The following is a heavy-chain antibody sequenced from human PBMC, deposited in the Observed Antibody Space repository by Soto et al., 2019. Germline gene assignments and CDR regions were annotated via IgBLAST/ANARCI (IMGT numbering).Heavy chain of an antibody. D-gene: IGHD6-19*01. J-gene: IGHJ3*02. Sequence: GGSQRLSCAASGFTFSNYAMSWVRQAPGKGLEWVSAISTSGGATYYADSVKGRFTISRDNSKNTLYLQMNSLRAEDTAVYFCAKDNRGYSSAWTDGFDIWGQGTMVTVSS. CDR2: ISTSGGAT. V-gene: IGHV3-23*01. CDR3: AKDNRGYSSAWTDGFDI. CDR1: GFTFSNYA.